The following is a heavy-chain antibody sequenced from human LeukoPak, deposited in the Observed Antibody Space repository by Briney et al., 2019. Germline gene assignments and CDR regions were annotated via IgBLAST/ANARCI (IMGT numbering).Heavy chain of an antibody. V-gene: IGHV3-7*04. CDR2: IKQDGSER. CDR3: ARVVVVPAAIPYYHYYYYMDV. J-gene: IGHJ6*03. Sequence: GGSLRLSCAASGFTFSSYWMSWVRQAPGKGLEWVANIKQDGSERYYVDSVKGRFTISRDNAKNSLYLQMNSLRAEDTAVYYCARVVVVPAAIPYYHYYYYMDVWGKGTTVTISS. D-gene: IGHD2-2*01. CDR1: GFTFSSYW.